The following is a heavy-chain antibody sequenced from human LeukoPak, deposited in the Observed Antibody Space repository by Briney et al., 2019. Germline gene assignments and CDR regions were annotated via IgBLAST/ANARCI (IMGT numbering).Heavy chain of an antibody. D-gene: IGHD3-10*01. J-gene: IGHJ4*02. CDR1: GFTFSSYG. V-gene: IGHV3-30*02. CDR3: AKPSAYFTMVRGVTTDY. CDR2: IRYDGSNK. Sequence: PGGSLRLSCAASGFTFSSYGMHWVRQAPGKGLEWVAFIRYDGSNKYYADSVKGRLTISRDNSKNTLYLQMNSLRAEDTAVYYCAKPSAYFTMVRGVTTDYWGQGTLVTVSS.